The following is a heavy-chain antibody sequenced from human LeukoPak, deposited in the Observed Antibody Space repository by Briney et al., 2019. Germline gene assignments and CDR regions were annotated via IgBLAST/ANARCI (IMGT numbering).Heavy chain of an antibody. CDR2: IHQDAGEK. J-gene: IGHJ4*02. CDR3: ARDGGRAVAAALDY. V-gene: IGHV3-7*01. Sequence: GGSLSLSCAASGFTFSDSWMTWVRQTPGKGLQWVASIHQDAGEKQYLDSVRGRFTISRDNAKNSLYLQMNSLRAEDTAVYYCARDGGRAVAAALDYWDQGTLVTVSS. CDR1: GFTFSDSW. D-gene: IGHD6-13*01.